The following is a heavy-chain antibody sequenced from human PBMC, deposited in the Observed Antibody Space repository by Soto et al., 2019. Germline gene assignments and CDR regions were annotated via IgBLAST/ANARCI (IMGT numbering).Heavy chain of an antibody. CDR3: ARRLKDDSGSSPYYSAFDV. CDR2: IDPSDSYT. CDR1: GYTFTGHW. V-gene: IGHV5-10-1*01. D-gene: IGHD3-3*01. Sequence: GESLQISCQGSGYTFTGHWISWVRQIPGKGLEWMGRIDPSDSYTDYSPTVQGHVTMSADKSINTAYLQWSSLQASDTAMYYCARRLKDDSGSSPYYSAFDVWGRGTTVTVSS. J-gene: IGHJ6*02.